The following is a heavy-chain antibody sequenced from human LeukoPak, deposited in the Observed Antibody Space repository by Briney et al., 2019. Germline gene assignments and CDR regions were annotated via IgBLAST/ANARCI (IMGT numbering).Heavy chain of an antibody. CDR1: GASISSYY. CDR2: FYYSGST. J-gene: IGHJ4*02. D-gene: IGHD6-19*01. CDR3: ARHSGWSQGNFDY. V-gene: IGHV4-59*08. Sequence: SETLSLTCTVSGASISSYYWSWIRQPPGKGLEWFGYFYYSGSTNYNPSLKSRVTISVDTSKNQFSLKLSSVTAADTAVYYCARHSGWSQGNFDYWGQGTLVTVSS.